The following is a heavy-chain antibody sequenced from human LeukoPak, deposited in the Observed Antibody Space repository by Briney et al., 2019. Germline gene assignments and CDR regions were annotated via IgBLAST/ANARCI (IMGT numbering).Heavy chain of an antibody. CDR1: GGTFSSYA. Sequence: SVKVSCKASGGTFSSYAISWVRQAPGQGLEWMGRIIPILGIANYAQKFQGRVTITADKSTSTAYMELSRLRSDDTAVYYCARIAEADYYYYGMDVWGQGTTVTVSS. D-gene: IGHD6-13*01. V-gene: IGHV1-69*04. CDR3: ARIAEADYYYYGMDV. J-gene: IGHJ6*02. CDR2: IIPILGIA.